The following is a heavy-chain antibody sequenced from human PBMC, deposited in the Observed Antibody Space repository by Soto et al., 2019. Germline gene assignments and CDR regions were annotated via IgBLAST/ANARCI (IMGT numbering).Heavy chain of an antibody. CDR1: GFTFSSYW. CDR2: IKQDGSEK. D-gene: IGHD6-19*01. J-gene: IGHJ3*02. V-gene: IGHV3-7*01. Sequence: GGSLRLSCAASGFTFSSYWMSWVRQAPGKGLEWVANIKQDGSEKYYVDTVKGRFTVSRENAKNSLYLQMNSLRAEDMAVYYCARSSSGWYGLYAFDIWGQGTMVTVS. CDR3: ARSSSGWYGLYAFDI.